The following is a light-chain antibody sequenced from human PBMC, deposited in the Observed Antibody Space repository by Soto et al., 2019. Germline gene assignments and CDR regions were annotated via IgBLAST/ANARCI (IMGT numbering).Light chain of an antibody. Sequence: NFMLTQPHSVSESPGKTVIISCTRSSGSIDSNYVQWFQKRPGSAPTTVIFNDVQRPSGVPARFSGSVDSSSNSASLTISGLRTEDEAEYYCQSFDSTSRVFGGGTKLTVL. CDR3: QSFDSTSRV. CDR1: SGSIDSNY. J-gene: IGLJ3*02. V-gene: IGLV6-57*04. CDR2: NDV.